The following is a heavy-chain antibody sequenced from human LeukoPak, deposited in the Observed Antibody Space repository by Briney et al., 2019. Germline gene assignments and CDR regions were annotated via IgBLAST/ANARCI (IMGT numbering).Heavy chain of an antibody. Sequence: ASVKVSCKASGYTFTNYGISWVRQAPGQGLEWMGWISAYNGNTNYAQKLQGRVTMTTDTSTNTAYMELRSLRSDDTAVYYCATSYSSSWYLGYWGQGTLVTVSS. J-gene: IGHJ4*02. CDR2: ISAYNGNT. CDR1: GYTFTNYG. CDR3: ATSYSSSWYLGY. V-gene: IGHV1-18*01. D-gene: IGHD6-13*01.